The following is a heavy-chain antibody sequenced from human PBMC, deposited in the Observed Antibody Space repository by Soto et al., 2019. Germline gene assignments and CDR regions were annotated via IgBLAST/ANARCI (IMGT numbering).Heavy chain of an antibody. Sequence: QVQLQESGPGLVKPSGTLSLTCAVSGGSISSSNWWRWVRQPPGKGLAWIGEIYHSGSTNYNPSLKGPVTITVDKPESPFGLKLSSVTAADTAVYYRARVPGRYCSGGSCYQLDYWGQGTLVTVSS. CDR1: GGSISSSNW. V-gene: IGHV4-4*02. CDR3: ARVPGRYCSGGSCYQLDY. D-gene: IGHD2-15*01. J-gene: IGHJ4*02. CDR2: IYHSGST.